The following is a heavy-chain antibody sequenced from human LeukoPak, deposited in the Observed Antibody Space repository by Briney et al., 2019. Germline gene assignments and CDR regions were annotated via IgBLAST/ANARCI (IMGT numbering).Heavy chain of an antibody. Sequence: SSQTLSLTCTVSGGSISSGGYYWSWIRQPPGKGLEWIGYIYHSGSTYYNPSLKSRVTISVDRSKNQFSLKLSSVTAADTAVYYCARAGYSYGYGYWGQGTLVTVSS. CDR3: ARAGYSYGYGY. D-gene: IGHD5-18*01. CDR2: IYHSGST. V-gene: IGHV4-30-2*01. J-gene: IGHJ4*02. CDR1: GGSISSGGYY.